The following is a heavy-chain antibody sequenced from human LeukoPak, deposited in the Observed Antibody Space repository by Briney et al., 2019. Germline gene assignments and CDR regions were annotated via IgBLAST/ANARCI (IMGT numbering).Heavy chain of an antibody. CDR2: ISGSGGST. Sequence: PGGSLRLSCAVSGFTFSSYAMSWVRQAPGKGLEWVSVISGSGGSTYYADGRFTTSRDNSKNTLYLQMNSLRAEDTAVYYCAKGTLGYCSGGSCYPFDYWGQGTLVTVSS. D-gene: IGHD2-15*01. CDR1: GFTFSSYA. CDR3: AKGTLGYCSGGSCYPFDY. V-gene: IGHV3-23*01. J-gene: IGHJ4*02.